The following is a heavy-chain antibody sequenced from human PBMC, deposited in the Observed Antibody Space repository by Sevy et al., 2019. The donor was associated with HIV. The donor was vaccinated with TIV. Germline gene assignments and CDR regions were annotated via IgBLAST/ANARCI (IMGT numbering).Heavy chain of an antibody. CDR2: ISWDGGST. Sequence: GGSLRLSCAASGFTFDDYAMHWVRQAPGKGLEWVSLISWDGGSTYYADSVKGRFTISRDKSKNSLYLQMNSLRAEDTALYYCAKDMRETSSWYRVYYYGMDVWGQGTTVTVSS. J-gene: IGHJ6*02. V-gene: IGHV3-43D*03. CDR1: GFTFDDYA. D-gene: IGHD6-13*01. CDR3: AKDMRETSSWYRVYYYGMDV.